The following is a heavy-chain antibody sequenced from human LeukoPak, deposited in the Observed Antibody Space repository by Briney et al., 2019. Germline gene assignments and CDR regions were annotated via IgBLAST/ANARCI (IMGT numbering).Heavy chain of an antibody. V-gene: IGHV1-18*01. CDR3: ARDQGAYCGGDCYSPIDY. J-gene: IGHJ4*02. CDR1: GYTFTSYG. Sequence: ASVKVSCKASGYTFTSYGISWVRQAPGQGLEWMAWISAYNGNTNYAQKLQGRVTMTTDTSTSTAYMELRSLRSDDTAVYYCARDQGAYCGGDCYSPIDYWGQGTLVTVSS. D-gene: IGHD2-21*02. CDR2: ISAYNGNT.